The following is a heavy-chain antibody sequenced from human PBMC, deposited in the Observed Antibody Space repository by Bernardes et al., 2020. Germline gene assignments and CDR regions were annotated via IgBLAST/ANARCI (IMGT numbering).Heavy chain of an antibody. CDR1: GGSISSGGYY. CDR3: AREDY. Sequence: SESLSLTCTVSGGSISSGGYYWSWHRQHPGQGLEWIWYIYYSGSTYYNPSLKSRVTLTVDTSKNQFSLKLSSVTAADTAVYYCAREDYWGQGTLVTVSS. J-gene: IGHJ4*02. CDR2: IYYSGST. V-gene: IGHV4-31*03.